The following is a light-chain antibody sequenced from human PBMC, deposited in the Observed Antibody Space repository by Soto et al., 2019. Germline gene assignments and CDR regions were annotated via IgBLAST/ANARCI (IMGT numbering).Light chain of an antibody. CDR2: GAS. CDR3: QQRNNWPPGVS. Sequence: EIVLTQSPATLSLSPGETVTLSCRASQSVDTYLVWYQQRPGQAPRLLIYGASTRAPGIPARFSGGGAGRDFTLTITNLEPEDFAFYYCQQRNNWPPGVSFGGGTKLEIK. V-gene: IGKV3-11*02. CDR1: QSVDTY. J-gene: IGKJ4*01.